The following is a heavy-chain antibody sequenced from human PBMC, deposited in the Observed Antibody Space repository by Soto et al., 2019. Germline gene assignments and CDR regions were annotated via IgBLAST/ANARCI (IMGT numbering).Heavy chain of an antibody. J-gene: IGHJ4*02. CDR3: AKDGRGSGSHYTSFGY. Sequence: EVRLVESGGGLIQPGGSLKLSCAASGFTVGNNDMSWVRQAPGKGLEWVSLIYSTGTTKYADSVKGRFTVSRDNAKNTLYLQMTSLRAEDTAVYYCAKDGRGSGSHYTSFGYWGQGTLVTVSS. V-gene: IGHV3-53*01. CDR2: IYSTGTT. CDR1: GFTVGNND. D-gene: IGHD3-10*01.